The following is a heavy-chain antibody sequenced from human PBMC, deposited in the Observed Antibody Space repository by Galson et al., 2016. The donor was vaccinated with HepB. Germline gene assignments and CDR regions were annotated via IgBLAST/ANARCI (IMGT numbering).Heavy chain of an antibody. CDR2: ISTYNGNT. V-gene: IGHV1-18*01. CDR1: GYTFTDFG. J-gene: IGHJ6*02. CDR3: AKDGGYCSGSTCFYYAMDV. Sequence: SVKVSCKASGYTFTDFGLSWVRQAPGQGLEWMGWISTYNGNTHYAQKVQGRVTMTTDTSTSTAYMELRSVTSVDTAVYYCAKDGGYCSGSTCFYYAMDVWGPGTTVTVS. D-gene: IGHD2-15*01.